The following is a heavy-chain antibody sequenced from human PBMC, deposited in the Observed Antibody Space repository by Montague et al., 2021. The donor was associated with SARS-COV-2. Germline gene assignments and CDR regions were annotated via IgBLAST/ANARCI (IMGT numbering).Heavy chain of an antibody. V-gene: IGHV4-59*01. CDR2: ISYSGNT. D-gene: IGHD3-10*01. CDR3: ARDRRIGDGGSWGSAPYYFDF. CDR1: GNSINTYF. Sequence: SETLSLTCTVSGNSINTYFWSWIRRPPGKPLEWVGYISYSGNTNYDPSLKSRVTISVDTFKTQFSLNLKSVTAADTAVYYCARDRRIGDGGSWGSAPYYFDFWGQGTLVTVSS. J-gene: IGHJ4*02.